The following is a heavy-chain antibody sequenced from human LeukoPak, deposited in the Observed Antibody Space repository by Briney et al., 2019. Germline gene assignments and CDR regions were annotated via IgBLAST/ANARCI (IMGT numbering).Heavy chain of an antibody. J-gene: IGHJ6*02. CDR2: INHSGST. Sequence: SETLSLTCAVYGGSFSGYYWSWIRQPPGKGLEWGGEINHSGSTNYNPSLKSRVTISVDTSKNQFSLKLSSVTPEDTAVYYCARDQIEMATIMDYYYGMDVWGQGTTVTASS. V-gene: IGHV4-34*01. D-gene: IGHD5-24*01. CDR1: GGSFSGYY. CDR3: ARDQIEMATIMDYYYGMDV.